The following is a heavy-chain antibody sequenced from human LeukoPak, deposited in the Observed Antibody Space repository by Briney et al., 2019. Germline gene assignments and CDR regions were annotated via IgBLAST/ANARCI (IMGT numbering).Heavy chain of an antibody. Sequence: GGSLRLSCAACGFTFSNYWMSWVRQAPGKGLEWVANINQDGSEKHYVDSVKGRFTISRDNAQNSLSLQINSLRAEDTAVYYCARSYRGPSALDIWGQGTMVSVSS. D-gene: IGHD1-14*01. CDR3: ARSYRGPSALDI. J-gene: IGHJ3*02. V-gene: IGHV3-7*01. CDR1: GFTFSNYW. CDR2: INQDGSEK.